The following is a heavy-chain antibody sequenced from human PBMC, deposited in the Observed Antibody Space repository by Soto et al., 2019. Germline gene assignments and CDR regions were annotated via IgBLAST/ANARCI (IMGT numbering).Heavy chain of an antibody. V-gene: IGHV4-31*03. Sequence: PSETLSLTCTVSGGSISSGGYYWSWIRQHPGKGLEWIGYIYYSGSTYYNPSLKSRVTISVDTSKNQFSLKLSSVTAADTAVYYCARDDSSGLIDYWGQGTLVTVSS. CDR2: IYYSGST. CDR3: ARDDSSGLIDY. J-gene: IGHJ4*02. D-gene: IGHD3-22*01. CDR1: GGSISSGGYY.